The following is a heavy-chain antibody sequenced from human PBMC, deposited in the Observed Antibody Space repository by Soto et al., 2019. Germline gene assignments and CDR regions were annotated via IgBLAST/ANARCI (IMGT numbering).Heavy chain of an antibody. D-gene: IGHD1-1*01. J-gene: IGHJ6*04. Sequence: AGESLKISCKGSGYSFTIYWIGWVRQMPGKGLEWMGIIYPGDSDTRYSPSFQGQVTISADKSISTAYLHWRSLKASDTAMYYCARRPSGPKEEYNAYYFYGLDVWGKGTKVTVSS. CDR3: ARRPSGPKEEYNAYYFYGLDV. V-gene: IGHV5-51*01. CDR2: IYPGDSDT. CDR1: GYSFTIYW.